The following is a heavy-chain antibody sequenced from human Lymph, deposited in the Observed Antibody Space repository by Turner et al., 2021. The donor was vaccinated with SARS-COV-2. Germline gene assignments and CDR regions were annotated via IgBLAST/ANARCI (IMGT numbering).Heavy chain of an antibody. Sequence: QVQLVESGGGVVQPGRSLRLSCAASGFTFSSYAMHWVRQATGKGLEWVALISYDGSNKYYADSVKGRLTISRDNSKNALYLQMNSLRAEDTAVYYCARDGGGNFNYWGQGTLVTVSS. CDR3: ARDGGGNFNY. CDR2: ISYDGSNK. J-gene: IGHJ4*02. D-gene: IGHD2-15*01. V-gene: IGHV3-30-3*01. CDR1: GFTFSSYA.